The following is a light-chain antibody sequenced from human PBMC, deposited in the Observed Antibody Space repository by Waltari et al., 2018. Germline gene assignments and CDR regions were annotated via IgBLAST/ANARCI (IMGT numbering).Light chain of an antibody. Sequence: DIQMTQSPSSLSASVGDRVTITCQASQDISNYLNWYQQKPGKAHKLLIYDASNLETGVPSRFSGRGSGTDFTFAISSLQPEDIATYYCQQYDNVPLTFGGGTKVEIK. CDR1: QDISNY. CDR2: DAS. CDR3: QQYDNVPLT. J-gene: IGKJ4*01. V-gene: IGKV1-33*01.